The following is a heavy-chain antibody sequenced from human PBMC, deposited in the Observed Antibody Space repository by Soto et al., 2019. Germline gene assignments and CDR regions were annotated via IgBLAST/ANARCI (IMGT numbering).Heavy chain of an antibody. D-gene: IGHD3-22*01. CDR2: IIPIFGTA. V-gene: IGHV1-69*13. CDR1: GGTFSSYA. Sequence: ASVKVSCKASGGTFSSYAISWVRQAPGQGLEWMGGIIPIFGTANYAQKFQGRVTITADESTSTAYMELSSLRSEDTAVYYCARVGLYYYDSSGYSIRGFDPWGQGTLVTVSS. J-gene: IGHJ5*02. CDR3: ARVGLYYYDSSGYSIRGFDP.